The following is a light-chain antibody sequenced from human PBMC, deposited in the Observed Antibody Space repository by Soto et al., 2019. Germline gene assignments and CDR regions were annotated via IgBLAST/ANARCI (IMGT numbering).Light chain of an antibody. Sequence: EVVLTQSPGTLSLSPGESATLSCRASQSVTNNYFAWYQQKPGQAPRLLIFGSSDRATGIPDSFSGSGSGTDFTLTMSRLEPEDFAVYYCLQYGSSPPYTFGQGTKLEIK. CDR1: QSVTNNY. CDR2: GSS. V-gene: IGKV3-20*01. CDR3: LQYGSSPPYT. J-gene: IGKJ2*01.